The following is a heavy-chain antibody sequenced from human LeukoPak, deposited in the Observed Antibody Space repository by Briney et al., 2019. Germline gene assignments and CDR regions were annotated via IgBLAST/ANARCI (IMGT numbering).Heavy chain of an antibody. CDR2: IFHSGST. V-gene: IGHV4-59*08. CDR1: GGSISTYY. J-gene: IGHJ4*02. Sequence: SETLSLTCTVSGGSISTYYWSWIRQPPGKGLEWIGYIFHSGSTNYNPSPKSRVTISVDTSKNQFSLKLSSVTAADTAVYYCAGSAGSGGYYPFDYWGQGTLVTVSS. CDR3: AGSAGSGGYYPFDY. D-gene: IGHD3-10*01.